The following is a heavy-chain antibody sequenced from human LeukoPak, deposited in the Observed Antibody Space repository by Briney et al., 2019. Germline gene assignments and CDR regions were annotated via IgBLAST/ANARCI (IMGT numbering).Heavy chain of an antibody. D-gene: IGHD2-15*01. CDR1: GFTFSSYS. CDR3: ARTGYCSGGSCYRPDI. Sequence: GGSLGLSCAASGFTFSSYSMNWVRQAPGKGLEWVSYISSSSSTIYYADSVKGRFTISRDNAKNSLYLQMNSLRAEDTAVYYCARTGYCSGGSCYRPDIWGQGTMVTVSS. CDR2: ISSSSSTI. V-gene: IGHV3-48*01. J-gene: IGHJ3*02.